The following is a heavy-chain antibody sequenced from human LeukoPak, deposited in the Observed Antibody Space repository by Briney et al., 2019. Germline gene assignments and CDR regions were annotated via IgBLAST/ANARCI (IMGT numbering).Heavy chain of an antibody. D-gene: IGHD1-26*01. CDR2: IYYSGST. V-gene: IGHV4-59*01. CDR3: ARDSGGYLRYYYYYMDV. J-gene: IGHJ6*03. Sequence: PSETLSLTCTVSGGSISSYYWSWIRQPPGKGLEWIGYIYYSGSTNYNPSLKSRVTISVDTSKNKFSLKLSSVTAADTAVYYCARDSGGYLRYYYYYMDVWGKGTTVTVSS. CDR1: GGSISSYY.